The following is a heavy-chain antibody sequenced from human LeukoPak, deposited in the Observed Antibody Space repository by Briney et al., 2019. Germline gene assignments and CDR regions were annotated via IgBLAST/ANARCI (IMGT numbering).Heavy chain of an antibody. CDR3: ARSMIRGVSPFDF. J-gene: IGHJ4*02. CDR1: GGSITNYY. V-gene: IGHV4-59*08. D-gene: IGHD3-10*01. Sequence: SETLSLTCIVSGGSITNYYWSWIRQPPGKGLEWLGYIYYSGSTNYNPSLKSRVTISVDTSKNQFSLNLNYVTAADTAVYYCARSMIRGVSPFDFWGQGTLVTVSS. CDR2: IYYSGST.